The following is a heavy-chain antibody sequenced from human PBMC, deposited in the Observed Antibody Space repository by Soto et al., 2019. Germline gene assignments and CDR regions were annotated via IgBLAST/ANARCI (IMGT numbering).Heavy chain of an antibody. CDR1: GYTFTSYD. Sequence: QVQLVQSGAEVKKPGASVKVSCKASGYTFTSYDINWVRQATGQGLEWMGWMNPNSGNTGYAQKFQGRVTMTRNTSISTAYMELSSLRSEDTAVYYCVATWYSSSGYNWFDPWGQGTLVTVSS. CDR3: VATWYSSSGYNWFDP. J-gene: IGHJ5*02. D-gene: IGHD6-13*01. V-gene: IGHV1-8*01. CDR2: MNPNSGNT.